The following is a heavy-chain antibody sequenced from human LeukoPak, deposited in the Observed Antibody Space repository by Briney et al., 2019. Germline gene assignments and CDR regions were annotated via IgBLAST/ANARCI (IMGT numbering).Heavy chain of an antibody. CDR1: GYIYQSYW. J-gene: IGHJ3*02. CDR2: NYPGDSDT. V-gene: IGHV5-51*01. D-gene: IGHD3-10*01. CDR3: TRLTIVRGLIGAFDI. Sequence: GESLKIYWKCPGYIYQSYWMGLVRQMPGKGLEWMGINYPGDSDTRYSQSFQGQVSISADKSITTAYLQWSSLKASDTAMYYCTRLTIVRGLIGAFDIWGQGTMVTVSS.